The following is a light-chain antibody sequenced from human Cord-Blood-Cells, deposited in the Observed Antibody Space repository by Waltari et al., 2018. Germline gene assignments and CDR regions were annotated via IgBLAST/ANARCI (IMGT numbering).Light chain of an antibody. Sequence: EIVLTQSPGTLTLSPGERDTLSCRSSQSVSSSYLAWYQHKPGQAPRPLTYGASSWATGIPDRFSVSGSGTDFTLTISRLEPEDFAVYYCQQYGSSPWTFGQGTKVEIK. J-gene: IGKJ1*01. CDR1: QSVSSSY. CDR3: QQYGSSPWT. V-gene: IGKV3-20*01. CDR2: GAS.